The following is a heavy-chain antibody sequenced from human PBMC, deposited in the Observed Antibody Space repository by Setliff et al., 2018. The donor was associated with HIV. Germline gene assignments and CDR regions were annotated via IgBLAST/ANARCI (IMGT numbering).Heavy chain of an antibody. J-gene: IGHJ3*02. V-gene: IGHV1-46*01. CDR3: ARAGGGATDQAFDI. D-gene: IGHD2-2*01. CDR2: IDPNGGAT. Sequence: ASVKVSCKAFGYTFTSYFLHWVRQAPGQGLEWLGIIDPNGGATNNAQKLQGRLTVTTDTSTGTLYMELSNLRSDDSAIYYCARAGGGATDQAFDIWGQGTMVTVSS. CDR1: GYTFTSYF.